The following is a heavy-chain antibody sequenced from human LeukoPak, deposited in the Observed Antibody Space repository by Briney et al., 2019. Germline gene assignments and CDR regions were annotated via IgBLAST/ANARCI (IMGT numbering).Heavy chain of an antibody. CDR1: GYTFTSYD. Sequence: ASVKVSCKASGYTFTSYDINWVRQATRQGLEWMGWMNPNSGNTGYAQKFQGRVTMTRNTSISTAYMELSSLRSEDTAVYYCARGFGYSSSWYHYYYYYGMDVWGQGTTVTVSS. V-gene: IGHV1-8*01. J-gene: IGHJ6*02. CDR2: MNPNSGNT. D-gene: IGHD6-13*01. CDR3: ARGFGYSSSWYHYYYYYGMDV.